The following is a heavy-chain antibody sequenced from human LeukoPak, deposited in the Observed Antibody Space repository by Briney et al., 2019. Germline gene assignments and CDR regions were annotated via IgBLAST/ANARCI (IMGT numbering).Heavy chain of an antibody. CDR2: IIPILGIA. D-gene: IGHD1-26*01. CDR1: GGTFSSYT. V-gene: IGHV1-69*04. J-gene: IGHJ5*02. Sequence: SSVKVSCKASGGTFSSYTISWVRQAPGQGLEWMGRIIPILGIANYAQKFQGRVTITADKSTSTAYMELSSLRSEDTAVYYCARDRAWELSFNWFDPWGQGTLVTVSS. CDR3: ARDRAWELSFNWFDP.